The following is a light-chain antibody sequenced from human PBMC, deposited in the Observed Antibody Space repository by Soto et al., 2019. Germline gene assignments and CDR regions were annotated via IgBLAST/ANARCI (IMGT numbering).Light chain of an antibody. V-gene: IGKV1-5*03. Sequence: DIQMTQSPSTLSGSVGDRVTITCRASQTISSWLAWYQQKPGKAPKLLIYKASTLKSGVPSRFSGSGSGTEFTLTISSLQPDDFATYYCQQYDGYSPQTFGQGTKVDIK. CDR1: QTISSW. J-gene: IGKJ1*01. CDR2: KAS. CDR3: QQYDGYSPQT.